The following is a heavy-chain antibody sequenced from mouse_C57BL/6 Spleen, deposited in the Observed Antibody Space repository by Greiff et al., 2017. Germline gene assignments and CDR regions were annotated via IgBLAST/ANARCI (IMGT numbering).Heavy chain of an antibody. J-gene: IGHJ2*01. CDR2: ISYDGSN. Sequence: EVQLQASGPGLVKPSQSLSLTCSVTGYSITSGYYWHWIRQFPGNTLEWMGYISYDGSNNYNPSLKNRISITRDTSKNQVFLKLNSVTTEDTATYYCASRGYGSTYFDYWGQGTTLTVSS. CDR3: ASRGYGSTYFDY. CDR1: GYSITSGYY. V-gene: IGHV3-6*01. D-gene: IGHD1-1*01.